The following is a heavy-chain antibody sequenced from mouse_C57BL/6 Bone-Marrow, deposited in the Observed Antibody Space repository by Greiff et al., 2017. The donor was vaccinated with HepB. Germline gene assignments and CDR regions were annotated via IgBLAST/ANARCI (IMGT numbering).Heavy chain of an antibody. CDR3: ASRDIYYGYDGFAY. CDR2: IWGVGST. Sequence: VKLKESGPGLVAPSQSLSITCTVSGFSLTSYGVDWVRQSPGKGLEWLGVIWGVGSTNYNSALKSRLSISKDNSKSQVFLKMNSLQTDDTAMYYCASRDIYYGYDGFAYWGQGTLVTVSA. CDR1: GFSLTSYG. V-gene: IGHV2-6*01. D-gene: IGHD2-2*01. J-gene: IGHJ3*01.